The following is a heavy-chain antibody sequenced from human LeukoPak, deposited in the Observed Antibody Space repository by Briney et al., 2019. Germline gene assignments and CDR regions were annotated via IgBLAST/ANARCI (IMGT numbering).Heavy chain of an antibody. D-gene: IGHD3-22*01. CDR3: AKRDSSGYYYFDY. J-gene: IGHJ4*02. Sequence: PGGSLRLSCAASGFTFNKYAMSWVRQAPGEGLEWVSAIGGSGGDTYYADSVKGRFTISRDNSKNTLYLQMNSLRAEDTAVYYCAKRDSSGYYYFDYWGQGTLVTVSS. CDR1: GFTFNKYA. V-gene: IGHV3-23*01. CDR2: IGGSGGDT.